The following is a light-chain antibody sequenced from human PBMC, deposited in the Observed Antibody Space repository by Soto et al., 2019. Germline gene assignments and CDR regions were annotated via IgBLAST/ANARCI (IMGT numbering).Light chain of an antibody. Sequence: QSVLTQPASFSGSPGQSITISCTGTSSDVGAYNFVSWHQQHPGKAPKLMIYNVYDRPSGISYRFSGSKSGNTASLTISGLQGEVVADYYCSAYTVSRTYVFGTGTKVTVL. J-gene: IGLJ1*01. CDR1: SSDVGAYNF. V-gene: IGLV2-14*03. CDR2: NVY. CDR3: SAYTVSRTYV.